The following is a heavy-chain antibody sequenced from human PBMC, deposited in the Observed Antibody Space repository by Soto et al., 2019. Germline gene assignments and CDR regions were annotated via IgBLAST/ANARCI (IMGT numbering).Heavy chain of an antibody. Sequence: GESLKISCKGSGYSFSNYWIAWVREMPGKGLEWMGIIYPGDSATRYSPSFEGQVTMSADKSTNTAYLQWRSLKASDTAMYYCARPIKIESSGYGMDVWGQGTTVTVSS. D-gene: IGHD3-22*01. CDR1: GYSFSNYW. V-gene: IGHV5-51*01. CDR2: IYPGDSAT. J-gene: IGHJ6*02. CDR3: ARPIKIESSGYGMDV.